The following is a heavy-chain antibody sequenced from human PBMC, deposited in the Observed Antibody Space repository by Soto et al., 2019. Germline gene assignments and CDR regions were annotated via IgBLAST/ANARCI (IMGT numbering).Heavy chain of an antibody. CDR3: ARESGDNWDYEAY. D-gene: IGHD1-7*01. V-gene: IGHV4-4*07. Sequence: ETLSLTGTDAGGCISSYHWSLIRQSAGKGLEWIGRIYTSGNTHYNPSLKSRVTVSIDTSKNQLFMTVNSVTAADSAVYYRARESGDNWDYEAYWGQGTPVTV. CDR2: IYTSGNT. CDR1: GGCISSYH. J-gene: IGHJ4*02.